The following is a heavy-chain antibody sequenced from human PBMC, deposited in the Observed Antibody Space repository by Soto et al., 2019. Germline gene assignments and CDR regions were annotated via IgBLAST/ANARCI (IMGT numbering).Heavy chain of an antibody. CDR1: GYSFTSYW. CDR3: ARMYGDTSEGDGAGDAFDI. CDR2: IYPGDSDT. V-gene: IGHV5-51*01. Sequence: GESLKISCKGSGYSFTSYWIGWVRQMPGKGLEWMGIIYPGDSDTRYSPSFQGQVTISADKSISTAYLQWSSLKASDTAMYYCARMYGDTSEGDGAGDAFDIWGQGTMVTVSS. D-gene: IGHD4-17*01. J-gene: IGHJ3*02.